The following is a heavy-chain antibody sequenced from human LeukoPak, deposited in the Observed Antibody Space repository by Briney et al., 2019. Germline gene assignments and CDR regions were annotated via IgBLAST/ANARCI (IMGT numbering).Heavy chain of an antibody. Sequence: ASVKVSCKASGYTFTSYGISWVRQAPGQGLEWMGWISAYNGNTNYAQKLQGRVTMTTDTSTSTAYKELRSLRSDDTAVYYCARDSADNDYGDLDAFDIWGQGTMVTVSS. V-gene: IGHV1-18*01. D-gene: IGHD4-17*01. CDR1: GYTFTSYG. CDR3: ARDSADNDYGDLDAFDI. CDR2: ISAYNGNT. J-gene: IGHJ3*02.